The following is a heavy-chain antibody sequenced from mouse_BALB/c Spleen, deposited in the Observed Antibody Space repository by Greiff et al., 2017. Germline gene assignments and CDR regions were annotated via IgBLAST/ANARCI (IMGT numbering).Heavy chain of an antibody. CDR2: INPSTGYT. CDR3: ARKKYGSYGYFDY. D-gene: IGHD2-10*02. CDR1: GYTFTSYW. Sequence: QVQLQQSGAELAKPGASVKMSCKASGYTFTSYWMHWVKQRPGQGLEWIGYINPSTGYTEYNQKFKDKATLTADKSSSTAYMQLSSLTSEDSAVYYCARKKYGSYGYFDYWGQGTTLTVSS. J-gene: IGHJ2*01. V-gene: IGHV1-7*01.